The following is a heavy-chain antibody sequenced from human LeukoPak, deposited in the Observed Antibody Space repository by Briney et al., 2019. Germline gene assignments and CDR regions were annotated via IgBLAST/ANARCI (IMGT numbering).Heavy chain of an antibody. D-gene: IGHD3-16*02. V-gene: IGHV3-23*01. CDR2: ISGSGGST. CDR3: AKGRSYPDY. J-gene: IGHJ4*02. Sequence: GGTLRLSCAASGFTFSIYGMSWVRQAPGKGLEWVSAISGSGGSTYYAESVKGRFTISRDNSKNTLYLQMNSLRAEDTAVYFCAKGRSYPDYWGLGTLVTVSS. CDR1: GFTFSIYG.